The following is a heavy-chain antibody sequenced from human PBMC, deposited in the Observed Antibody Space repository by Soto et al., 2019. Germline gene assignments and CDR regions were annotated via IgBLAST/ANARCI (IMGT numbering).Heavy chain of an antibody. CDR1: GFSLSTSGMC. CDR2: IDWDDDK. D-gene: IGHD3-16*02. J-gene: IGHJ6*03. CDR3: ALIPFITFGGVIDKGYMDV. Sequence: GSGLTLVNPTQTLTLTCTFSGFSLSTSGMCVSWIRQPPGKALEWLARIDWDDDKYYSTSLKTRLTISKDTSKNQVVLTMTNMEPVDTATYYCALIPFITFGGVIDKGYMDVWGKGTTVTVSS. V-gene: IGHV2-70*11.